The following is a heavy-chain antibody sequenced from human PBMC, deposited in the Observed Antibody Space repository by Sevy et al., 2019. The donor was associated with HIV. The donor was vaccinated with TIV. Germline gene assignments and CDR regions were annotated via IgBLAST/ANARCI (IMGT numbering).Heavy chain of an antibody. V-gene: IGHV4-59*01. CDR1: GASISSYY. CDR3: ARANGPGRPGLLGGFDF. D-gene: IGHD7-27*01. J-gene: IGHJ4*02. Sequence: SETLSLTCTVSGASISSYYWSWIRQPPGKGLEWIGYVFYSGSTNYNPSLKSRVTISVDTSKSQFSLKLNSVNAADTAVYYCARANGPGRPGLLGGFDFWGQGTLVTVSS. CDR2: VFYSGST.